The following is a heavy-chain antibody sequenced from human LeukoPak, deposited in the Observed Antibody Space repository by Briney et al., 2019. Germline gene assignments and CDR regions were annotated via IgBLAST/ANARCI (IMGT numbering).Heavy chain of an antibody. CDR1: GYTFTGYY. Sequence: ASVKVSCKASGYTFTGYYMHWVRQAPGQGLEWMGWINPKSRATNYAQNFQGRVTLTRDTSISTAYMELSSLRSDDTAVYYCARGVDTAVIPYYYYYMDVWGIGTTVTVSS. J-gene: IGHJ6*03. CDR3: ARGVDTAVIPYYYYYMDV. D-gene: IGHD5-18*01. CDR2: INPKSRAT. V-gene: IGHV1-2*02.